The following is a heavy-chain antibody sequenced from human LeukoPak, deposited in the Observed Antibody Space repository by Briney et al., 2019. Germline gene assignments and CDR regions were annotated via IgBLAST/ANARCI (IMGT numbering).Heavy chain of an antibody. CDR3: ARTKQWLSGSWFDP. Sequence: SETLSLTCTVSGGSISSYYWSWIRQPPGKGLEWIGYIYYSGSTNYNPPLKSRVTISVDTSKNQFSLKLSSVTAADTAVYYRARTKQWLSGSWFDPWGQGTLVTVSS. CDR2: IYYSGST. D-gene: IGHD6-19*01. J-gene: IGHJ5*02. V-gene: IGHV4-59*01. CDR1: GGSISSYY.